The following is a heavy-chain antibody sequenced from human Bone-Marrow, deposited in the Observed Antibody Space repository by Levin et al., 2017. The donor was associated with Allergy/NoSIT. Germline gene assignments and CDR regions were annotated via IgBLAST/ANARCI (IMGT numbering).Heavy chain of an antibody. CDR1: GGSIRSGGYY. Sequence: LRLSCTVSGGSIRSGGYYWSWIRQHPGKGLEWIGYIYDSGSTSYNPSLESRVAISVDTSKNQFHLKLTSLTAADTAVYYCARIPDTTSEFDYWGQGTLVTVSS. CDR2: IYDSGST. J-gene: IGHJ4*02. D-gene: IGHD5-18*01. CDR3: ARIPDTTSEFDY. V-gene: IGHV4-31*03.